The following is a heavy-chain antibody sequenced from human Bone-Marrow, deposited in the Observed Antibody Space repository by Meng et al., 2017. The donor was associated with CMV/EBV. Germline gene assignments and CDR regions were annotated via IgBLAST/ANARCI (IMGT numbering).Heavy chain of an antibody. D-gene: IGHD3-3*01. V-gene: IGHV4-34*01. CDR3: ARGDFWSGYYTGRLFDY. CDR1: GGSFSGYY. Sequence: GSLRLSCAVYGGSFSGYYWSWIRQPPGKGLEWIGEINHSGSTNYNPSLKSRVTISVDTSKNQFSLKLSSVTAADTAVYYCARGDFWSGYYTGRLFDYWGQGTLVTFSS. J-gene: IGHJ4*02. CDR2: INHSGST.